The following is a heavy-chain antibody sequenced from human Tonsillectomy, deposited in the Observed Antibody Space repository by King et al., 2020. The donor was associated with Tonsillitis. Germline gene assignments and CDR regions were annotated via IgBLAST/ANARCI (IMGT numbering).Heavy chain of an antibody. J-gene: IGHJ4*02. V-gene: IGHV4-59*01. Sequence: VQLQESGPGLVKPSETLSLTCTVSGGSISSYYWSWIRQPPGKGLEWIGYIYYSGSTNYNPSLKSRVTISVDTSKNQFSLKRSSVTAADTAVYYFTRGDPFLSYYFDYWGQGTRVTVSS. CDR1: GGSISSYY. CDR3: TRGDPFLSYYFDY. CDR2: IYYSGST. D-gene: IGHD2/OR15-2a*01.